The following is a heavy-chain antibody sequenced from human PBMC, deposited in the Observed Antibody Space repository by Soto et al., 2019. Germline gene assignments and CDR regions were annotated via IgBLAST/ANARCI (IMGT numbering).Heavy chain of an antibody. CDR2: ISYDGSNK. J-gene: IGHJ4*02. Sequence: QTGGSLRLSCAASGFTFSSYGMHWVRQAPGKGLEWVAVISYDGSNKYYADSVKGRFTISRDNPKTSLFLQMNSLRVEDTAVYFCTSDRYPRFYHGSGSYPYYWGQGTPVTVSS. D-gene: IGHD3-10*01. CDR3: TSDRYPRFYHGSGSYPYY. V-gene: IGHV3-30*03. CDR1: GFTFSSYG.